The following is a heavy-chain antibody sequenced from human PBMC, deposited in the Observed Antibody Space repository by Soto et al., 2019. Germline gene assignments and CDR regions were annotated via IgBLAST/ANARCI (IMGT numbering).Heavy chain of an antibody. D-gene: IGHD2-15*01. CDR2: ISSSSSYI. Sequence: EVQLVESGGGLVKPGGSLRLSCAASGFTFSSYSMNWVRQAPGKGLEWVSSISSSSSYIYYADSVKGRFTISRDNAKNSLYLQMNSLRAEDTAVYYCARDSRYCSGGSCPTTWYGMDVWGQGTTVTVSS. V-gene: IGHV3-21*01. CDR1: GFTFSSYS. J-gene: IGHJ6*02. CDR3: ARDSRYCSGGSCPTTWYGMDV.